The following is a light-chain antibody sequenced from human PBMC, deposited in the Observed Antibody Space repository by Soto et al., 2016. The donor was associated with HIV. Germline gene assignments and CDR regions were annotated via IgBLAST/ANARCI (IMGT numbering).Light chain of an antibody. CDR2: AAS. V-gene: IGKV1-39*01. CDR3: QQSYSDPTWT. J-gene: IGKJ1*01. Sequence: DIQMTQSPSSLSASVGDRVTITCRASQSISTYLNWYQQKPGKAPKLLIYAASTLQSGVPSRFGGSGSGTDFTLTISSLQPEDFATYYCQQSYSDPTWTFGQGTKLE. CDR1: QSISTY.